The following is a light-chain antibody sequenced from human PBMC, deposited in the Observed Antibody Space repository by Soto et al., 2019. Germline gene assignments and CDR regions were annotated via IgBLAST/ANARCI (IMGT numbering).Light chain of an antibody. V-gene: IGKV3-20*01. J-gene: IGKJ2*01. CDR2: GAS. CDR3: QQYGSSPPTYT. Sequence: EIVLTQSPGTLSLSPGERATLSCRASQSVSSSYLAWYQQKPGQAPRLLIYGASSRAPGIPDRFSGRGSGTDFTLTISRLEPEDFAVYYCQQYGSSPPTYTFGQGTKLEIK. CDR1: QSVSSSY.